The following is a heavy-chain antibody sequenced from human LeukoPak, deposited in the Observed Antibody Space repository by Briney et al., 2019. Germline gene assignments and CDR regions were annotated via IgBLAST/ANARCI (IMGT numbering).Heavy chain of an antibody. CDR1: GGSISSGGYY. D-gene: IGHD2-15*01. CDR2: IYYSGST. J-gene: IGHJ4*02. Sequence: PSETLSLTCTVSGGSISSGGYYWSWIRQHPGKGLEWIGYIYYSGSTYYNPSPKSRVTISVDTSKNQFSLKLSSVTAADTAVYYCAREDCSGGSCYSHYWGQGTLVTVSS. CDR3: AREDCSGGSCYSHY. V-gene: IGHV4-31*03.